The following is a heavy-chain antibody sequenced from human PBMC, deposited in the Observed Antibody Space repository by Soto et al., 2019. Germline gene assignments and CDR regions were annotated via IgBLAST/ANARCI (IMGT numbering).Heavy chain of an antibody. V-gene: IGHV1-69*13. CDR2: IIPIFGTA. Sequence: GASVKVSCKASGGTFSSYAISWVRQAPGQGLEWMGGIIPIFGTANYAQKFQGRVTITADESTSTAYMELSSLRSEDTAVYYCARSRRPDYYYYYYYGMDVWGQGTTVTVSS. J-gene: IGHJ6*02. D-gene: IGHD2-21*01. CDR3: ARSRRPDYYYYYYYGMDV. CDR1: GGTFSSYA.